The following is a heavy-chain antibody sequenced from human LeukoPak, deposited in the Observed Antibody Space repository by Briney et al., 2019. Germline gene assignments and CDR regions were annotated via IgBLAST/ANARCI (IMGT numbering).Heavy chain of an antibody. CDR3: ARGQGYIWGSYRFDY. V-gene: IGHV4-59*12. J-gene: IGHJ4*02. CDR2: IYSSGSA. CDR1: GGSISGSY. D-gene: IGHD3-16*02. Sequence: PSETLSLTCTVSGGSISGSYWSWTRQPPGKGLEWIGFIYSSGSANYNPSLRSRVTISVDTSKNHFSLKLRSVTAADTAVYYCARGQGYIWGSYRFDYWGQGTLVTVSS.